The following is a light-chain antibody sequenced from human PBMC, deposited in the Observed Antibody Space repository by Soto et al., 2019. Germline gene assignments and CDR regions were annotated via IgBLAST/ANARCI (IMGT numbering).Light chain of an antibody. CDR3: QQYNDNWT. V-gene: IGKV1-5*03. J-gene: IGKJ1*01. CDR1: QSISSW. CDR2: KAS. Sequence: DIQMTQSPSTLSASEGDRVTITCRASQSISSWLAWYQQKPGKAPKLLIYKASTLQSGVPSRFRGSGSGTEFTLAISSLQPDDSATYYCQQYNDNWTFGQGTKVEIK.